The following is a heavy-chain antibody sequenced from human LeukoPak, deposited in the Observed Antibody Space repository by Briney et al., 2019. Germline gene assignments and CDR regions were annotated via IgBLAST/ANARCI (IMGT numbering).Heavy chain of an antibody. CDR1: GFTVSSNY. CDR3: ALLFAGSGYLSFDY. J-gene: IGHJ4*02. D-gene: IGHD3-22*01. V-gene: IGHV3-66*01. Sequence: GGSLRLSCAASGFTVSSNYMSWVRQAPGKGLEWVSVIYSGGITYYADSVKGRFTISRDNSKNTLYLQINSLRAEDTAVYYCALLFAGSGYLSFDYWGQGTLVTVSS. CDR2: IYSGGIT.